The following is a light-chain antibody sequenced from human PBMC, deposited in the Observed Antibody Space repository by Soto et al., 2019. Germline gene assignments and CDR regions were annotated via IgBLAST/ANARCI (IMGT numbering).Light chain of an antibody. V-gene: IGKV3-20*01. CDR1: QSVNSNY. Sequence: EIVLTQSPATLSLSPGERATLSCRASQSVNSNYVAWYHHRPGQTPRLLFYGASHRATGIPDRFSGGGSGTHFTLTISRLEPEDFAVYYCQHYGNSPQTFGQGTKVEIK. J-gene: IGKJ1*01. CDR3: QHYGNSPQT. CDR2: GAS.